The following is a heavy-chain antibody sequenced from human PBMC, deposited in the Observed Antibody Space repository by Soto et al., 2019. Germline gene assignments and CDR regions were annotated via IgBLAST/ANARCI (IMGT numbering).Heavy chain of an antibody. CDR2: IYPADSDT. V-gene: IGHV5-51*01. J-gene: IGHJ6*02. Sequence: GESLKISCNGSGYSFTNYWIVWVRQMPGKGLEWMGSIYPADSDTRYRPSFQGQVTISADESITTAYLQWTSLKASDTAMYYCERASGSDGMDVWGQGTTVTVYS. CDR1: GYSFTNYW. CDR3: ERASGSDGMDV.